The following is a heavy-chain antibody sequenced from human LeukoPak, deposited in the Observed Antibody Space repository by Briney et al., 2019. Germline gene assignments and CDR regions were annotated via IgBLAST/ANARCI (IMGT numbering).Heavy chain of an antibody. V-gene: IGHV1-18*01. CDR1: GYTFTSYG. CDR3: ARTPSSSGYYSNYYYYYMDV. D-gene: IGHD3-22*01. CDR2: ISSYNGNT. J-gene: IGHJ6*03. Sequence: ASVKVSCNASGYTFTSYGISWVRQAPGEGLEWLGWISSYNGNTNNAQKLEGTVTMTTDPSKSTGYMEMRSLRSDDPAVYYCARTPSSSGYYSNYYYYYMDVWGKGTTVTVSS.